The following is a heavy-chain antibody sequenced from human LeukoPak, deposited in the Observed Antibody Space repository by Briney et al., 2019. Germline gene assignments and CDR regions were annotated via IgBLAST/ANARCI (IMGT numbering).Heavy chain of an antibody. CDR1: GGSISSSSYY. D-gene: IGHD2-15*01. CDR2: IYYSGSA. CDR3: ARRRYCSGGSCHNWFDP. J-gene: IGHJ5*02. V-gene: IGHV4-39*07. Sequence: PSETLSLTCTVSGGSISSSSYYWGWIRQPPGKGLEWIGSIYYSGSAYYNPSLKSRVTISVDTSKNQFSLKLSSVTAADTAVYYCARRRYCSGGSCHNWFDPWGQGTLVTVSS.